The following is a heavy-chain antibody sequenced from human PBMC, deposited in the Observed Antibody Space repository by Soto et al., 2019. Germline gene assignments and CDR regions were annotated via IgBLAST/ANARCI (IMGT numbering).Heavy chain of an antibody. V-gene: IGHV3-23*01. J-gene: IGHJ4*02. D-gene: IGHD3-3*01. CDR2: ISGGGGRT. CDR1: GFTFSSYD. CDR3: AKAGIFGQIDY. Sequence: EVQLLESGGGLVQPGGSLRLSCAASGFTFSSYDMSWVRQAPGRGLEWVSTISGGGGRTDYADSVKGRFTISRDNSKSPLNLQMDTLRAEDTAIYYCAKAGIFGQIDYWGQGILVTVSS.